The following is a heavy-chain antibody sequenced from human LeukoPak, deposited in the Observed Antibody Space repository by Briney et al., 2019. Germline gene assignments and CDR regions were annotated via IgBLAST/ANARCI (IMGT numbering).Heavy chain of an antibody. D-gene: IGHD6-13*01. CDR3: ASDRGRSITAAGIFDY. V-gene: IGHV1-3*01. Sequence: ASVKVSCKTSGYTFTSYATHWVRQAPGQRLEWMGWINAGNGNTKYSQKFQGRVTITRDTSASTAYMELSSLRSEDTAVYYCASDRGRSITAAGIFDYWGQGTLVTVSS. CDR2: INAGNGNT. CDR1: GYTFTSYA. J-gene: IGHJ4*02.